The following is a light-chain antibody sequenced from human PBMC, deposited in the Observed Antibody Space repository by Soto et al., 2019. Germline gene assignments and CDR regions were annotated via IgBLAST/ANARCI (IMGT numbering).Light chain of an antibody. CDR1: QGISSY. V-gene: IGKV1-8*01. J-gene: IGKJ4*01. Sequence: IQMTQSPSSLSASVGDRVTITCRASQGISSYLAWYQQKPGKAPKLLIYAASTLQSGVPSRFSGSGSGTDFTLTISCLQSEDFATYYCQQYYSYPPLTFGGGTKVDIK. CDR3: QQYYSYPPLT. CDR2: AAS.